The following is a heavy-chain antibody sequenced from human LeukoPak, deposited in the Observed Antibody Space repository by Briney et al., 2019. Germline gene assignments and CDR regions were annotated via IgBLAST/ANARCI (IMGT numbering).Heavy chain of an antibody. Sequence: PGGSLRLSCAASGFTFSSYSMNWVRQAPGKGLEWVSSISSSSSYIYYADSVKGRFTISRDNAKNSLYLQMNSLRAEDTAVYYCARGQYYYDSSGSEEVGAFDIWGQGTMVTVSS. J-gene: IGHJ3*02. CDR2: ISSSSSYI. D-gene: IGHD3-22*01. V-gene: IGHV3-21*04. CDR3: ARGQYYYDSSGSEEVGAFDI. CDR1: GFTFSSYS.